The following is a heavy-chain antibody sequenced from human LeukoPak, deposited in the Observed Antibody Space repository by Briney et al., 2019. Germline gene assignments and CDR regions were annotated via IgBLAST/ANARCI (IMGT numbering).Heavy chain of an antibody. D-gene: IGHD2/OR15-2a*01. CDR3: AREMRSSKALDY. Sequence: GASVKVSCKASGYTFTSYYMHWVRQAPGQGLEWMGIINPSGGSTSYAQTFQGRVTMTRDMSTSTVYMELSSRRSEDTAVYYCAREMRSSKALDYWGQGTLVTVSS. J-gene: IGHJ4*02. CDR1: GYTFTSYY. CDR2: INPSGGST. V-gene: IGHV1-46*01.